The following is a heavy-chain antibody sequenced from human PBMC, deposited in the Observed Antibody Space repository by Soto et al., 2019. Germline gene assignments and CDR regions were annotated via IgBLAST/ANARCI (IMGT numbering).Heavy chain of an antibody. V-gene: IGHV1-24*01. CDR2: FDPEDGET. J-gene: IGHJ6*02. CDR1: GFTLTELS. D-gene: IGHD3-3*01. Sequence: GASVKVSCKVSGFTLTELSMHWVRQAPGKGLEWMGGFDPEDGETIYAQKFQGRVTMTEDTPTDTAYMELSSLRSEDTAVYYCATWSRSFGYYYGMDVWGQGTTVTVSS. CDR3: ATWSRSFGYYYGMDV.